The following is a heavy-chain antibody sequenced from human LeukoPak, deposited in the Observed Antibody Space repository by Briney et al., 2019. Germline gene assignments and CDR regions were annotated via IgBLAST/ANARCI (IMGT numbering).Heavy chain of an antibody. V-gene: IGHV3-23*01. J-gene: IGHJ1*01. CDR2: ISGSGGST. CDR1: GFTFSSYA. D-gene: IGHD2-21*02. Sequence: GGSLRLSCAASGFTFSSYAMSWVRQAPGKGREWVSAISGSGGSTYYADSVKGRFTISRDNAQNSMYLQMNSLRVEDTAVYYCTSWGDTTAEYFQRWGQGTLVTVSS. CDR3: TSWGDTTAEYFQR.